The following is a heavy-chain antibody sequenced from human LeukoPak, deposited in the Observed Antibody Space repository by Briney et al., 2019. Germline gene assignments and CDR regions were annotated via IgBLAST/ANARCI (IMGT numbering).Heavy chain of an antibody. CDR2: IYYSGST. V-gene: IGHV4-59*01. CDR1: GGSISSYY. CDR3: ARVLLADSSSWFDP. J-gene: IGHJ5*02. D-gene: IGHD6-6*01. Sequence: TSETLSLTCTVSGGSISSYYWSWIRQPPGKGLECIGYIYYSGSTNYNPSLKSRVTISVDTSKNQFSLKLSSVTAADTAVYYCARVLLADSSSWFDPWGQGTLVTVSS.